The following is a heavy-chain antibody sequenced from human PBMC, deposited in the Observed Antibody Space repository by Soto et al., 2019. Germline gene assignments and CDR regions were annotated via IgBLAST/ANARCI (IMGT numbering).Heavy chain of an antibody. Sequence: SEPLCLTRAVSGYSISSGYYWGWIRQLPGKGLEWIESIYHSGSTYYNPSLKSRVTISVDTSKNQFSLKLSSVTAADTAVYYCARLMGPAATSYWRQGTLVTASS. CDR2: IYHSGST. V-gene: IGHV4-38-2*01. D-gene: IGHD6-25*01. J-gene: IGHJ4*02. CDR1: GYSISSGYY. CDR3: ARLMGPAATSY.